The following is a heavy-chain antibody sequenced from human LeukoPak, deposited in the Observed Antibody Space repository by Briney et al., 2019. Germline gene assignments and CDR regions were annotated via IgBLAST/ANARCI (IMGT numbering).Heavy chain of an antibody. CDR2: IYHSGST. V-gene: IGHV4-30-2*01. CDR3: ARVPFAAADNWFDP. D-gene: IGHD6-13*01. Sequence: SETLSLTCTVSGGSISSGGYYWSWIRQPPGKGLEWIGYIYHSGSTYYNPSLKSRVTISVDRSKNQFSLKLSSVTAADTAVYYCARVPFAAADNWFDPWGQGTLVTVSS. J-gene: IGHJ5*02. CDR1: GGSISSGGYY.